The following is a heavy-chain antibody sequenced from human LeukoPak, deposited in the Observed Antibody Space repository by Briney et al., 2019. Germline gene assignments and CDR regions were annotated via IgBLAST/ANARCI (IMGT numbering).Heavy chain of an antibody. V-gene: IGHV3-48*03. D-gene: IGHD6-19*01. J-gene: IGHJ4*02. CDR1: GFTFSSYE. CDR2: ISSSGSTI. Sequence: GGSLRLSCAASGFTFSSYEMNWVRQAPGKGLEWVSYISSSGSTIYYADSVMGRFTISRDNAKNSLYLQMNSLRAEDTAVYYCARVMGIAVAGTDLDYWGQGTLVTVSS. CDR3: ARVMGIAVAGTDLDY.